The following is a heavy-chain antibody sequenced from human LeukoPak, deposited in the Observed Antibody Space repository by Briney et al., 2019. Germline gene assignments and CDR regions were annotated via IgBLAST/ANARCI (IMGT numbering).Heavy chain of an antibody. V-gene: IGHV3-23*01. CDR1: GFTFSSYA. Sequence: GGSLRLSCAASGFTFSSYAMTWVRQAPGKGLEWVSVIGSGGDTYYADSVKGRFTISRDISKNTLYLQMNSLRADDTAVYYCARGLQPPVLYGMDVWGQGTTVSVSS. J-gene: IGHJ6*02. CDR3: ARGLQPPVLYGMDV. CDR2: IGSGGDT. D-gene: IGHD4-11*01.